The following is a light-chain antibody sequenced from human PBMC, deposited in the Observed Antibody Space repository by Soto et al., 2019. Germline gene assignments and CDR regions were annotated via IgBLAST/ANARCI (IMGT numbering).Light chain of an antibody. CDR2: KVS. J-gene: IGLJ1*01. V-gene: IGLV2-18*02. CDR3: SSSTSSSTYV. CDR1: SSDVGSYNR. Sequence: QSALTQPPSVSGSPGQSVAISCTGTSSDVGSYNRVAWYQQPPGTAPKLMIYKVSNRPSGVPDRFSGSKSGNTASLTISGLQAEDEADYYCSSSTSSSTYVFGTGTKVTVL.